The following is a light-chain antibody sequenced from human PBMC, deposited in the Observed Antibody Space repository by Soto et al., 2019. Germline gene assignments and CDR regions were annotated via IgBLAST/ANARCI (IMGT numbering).Light chain of an antibody. CDR2: KAS. V-gene: IGKV1-5*03. Sequence: DIQMTQSPSSVSASVGDRLTITCRASRDISNSLAWYQQKPERAPKLLIYKASSLQSGVPSRFSGSGSGTEFTLTISSLQPDDFATYYCQQYSSYFWTFGQGTKVDIK. CDR3: QQYSSYFWT. CDR1: RDISNS. J-gene: IGKJ1*01.